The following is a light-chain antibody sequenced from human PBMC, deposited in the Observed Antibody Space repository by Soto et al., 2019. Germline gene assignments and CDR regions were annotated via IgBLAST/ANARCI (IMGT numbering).Light chain of an antibody. J-gene: IGKJ3*01. V-gene: IGKV3-20*01. CDR2: GAS. CDR1: QSVRSNN. Sequence: EIVLTQSPGTLSLSPGERATLSCRASQSVRSNNLAWYQQKPGQAPRLLIFGASTRATGIPDRFSGSGSGTDFTLTISRVEPEDFAVYCCQQHGASPPPFGPGTNMDL. CDR3: QQHGASPPP.